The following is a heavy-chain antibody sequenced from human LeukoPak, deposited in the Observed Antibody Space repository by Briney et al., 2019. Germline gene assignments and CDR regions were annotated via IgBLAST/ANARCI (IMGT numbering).Heavy chain of an antibody. V-gene: IGHV4-61*02. J-gene: IGHJ5*02. CDR1: GGSISSGSYY. CDR2: IYTSGST. D-gene: IGHD5-18*01. CDR3: ARGSYGNWFEP. Sequence: SETLSLTCTVSGGSISSGSYYWSWIRQPAGKGLEWIGRIYTSGSTNYNPSLKSRVTISVDTSKNQFSLKLSSVTAADTAVYYCARGSYGNWFEPWCQGTLVTVSS.